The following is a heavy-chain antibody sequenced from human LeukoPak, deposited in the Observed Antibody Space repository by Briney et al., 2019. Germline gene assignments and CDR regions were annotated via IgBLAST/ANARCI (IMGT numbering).Heavy chain of an antibody. CDR2: IYSGGST. CDR1: GFIFSSYA. CDR3: ARESSDWFDP. D-gene: IGHD3-3*01. Sequence: GGSLRLSCAASGFIFSSYAMSWVRQAPGKGLEWVSVIYSGGSTYYADSVKGRFTISRDNSKNTLYLQMNSLRAEDTAVYYCARESSDWFDPWGQGTLVTVSS. V-gene: IGHV3-53*01. J-gene: IGHJ5*02.